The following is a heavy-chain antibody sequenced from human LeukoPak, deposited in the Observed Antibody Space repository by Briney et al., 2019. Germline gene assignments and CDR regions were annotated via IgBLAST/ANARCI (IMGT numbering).Heavy chain of an antibody. J-gene: IGHJ4*02. Sequence: SETLSLTCTVSGGSISSSSHSWGWIRQPPGKGLEWTGSIYYTGRTYYNPSLKSRVTISVDTSKNQFSLKLSSVTAADTAVYYCARDTGTVVDYWGQGTLVTVSS. CDR3: ARDTGTVVDY. CDR1: GGSISSSSHS. CDR2: IYYTGRT. V-gene: IGHV4-39*02. D-gene: IGHD4-23*01.